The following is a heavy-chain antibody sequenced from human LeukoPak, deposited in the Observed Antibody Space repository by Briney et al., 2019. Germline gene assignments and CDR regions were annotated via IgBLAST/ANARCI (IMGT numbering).Heavy chain of an antibody. D-gene: IGHD3-22*01. CDR3: ARDYHSPHYYDSSGYKYFDY. CDR1: GFTLSSYA. Sequence: PGGSLRLSCAASGFTLSSYAMHWVRQAPGKGLEWVAVISYDGSNKYYADSVKGRFTISRDNSKNTLYLQMNSLRAEDTAVYYCARDYHSPHYYDSSGYKYFDYWGQGTLVTVSS. V-gene: IGHV3-30*04. CDR2: ISYDGSNK. J-gene: IGHJ4*02.